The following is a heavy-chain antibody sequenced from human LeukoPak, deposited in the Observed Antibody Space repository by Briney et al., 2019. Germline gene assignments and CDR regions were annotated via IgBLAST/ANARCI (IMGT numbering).Heavy chain of an antibody. CDR1: GFTFTNAW. Sequence: GGSLRLSCAASGFTFTNAWISWVRQAPGKGLEWVGRIKSKADGETIDYAAPVKGRFTFSRDDSKNMLYLQMNSLKSEDTAVYYCSTLTSRGLSDSWGQGTLVTVSS. CDR3: STLTSRGLSDS. V-gene: IGHV3-15*07. J-gene: IGHJ4*02. D-gene: IGHD1-20*01. CDR2: IKSKADGETI.